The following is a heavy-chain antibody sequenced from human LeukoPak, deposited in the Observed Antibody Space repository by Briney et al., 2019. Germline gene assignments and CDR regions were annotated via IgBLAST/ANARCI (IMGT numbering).Heavy chain of an antibody. V-gene: IGHV1-69*13. Sequence: SVKVSCKASGGTFSSYAISWVRQAPGQGLEWMGGIIPIFGTANYAQKFQGRVTTTAHESTSTAYMELSSLRSEDTAVYYCARGRGGDGGVGATANWGQGTLVTVSS. CDR2: IIPIFGTA. D-gene: IGHD1-26*01. J-gene: IGHJ4*02. CDR3: ARGRGGDGGVGATAN. CDR1: GGTFSSYA.